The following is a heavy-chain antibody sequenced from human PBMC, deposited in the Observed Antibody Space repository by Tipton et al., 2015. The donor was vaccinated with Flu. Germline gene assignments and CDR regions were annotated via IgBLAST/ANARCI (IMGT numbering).Heavy chain of an antibody. Sequence: SLRLSCAASGFTFSSYEMNWVRQAPGKGLEWVSYISSSGSTIYYADSVKGRFTISRDNAKNSLYLQMNSLRAEDTAVYYCARAPSQGYGMDVWGQGTTVTVSS. J-gene: IGHJ6*02. CDR1: GFTFSSYE. V-gene: IGHV3-48*03. CDR3: ARAPSQGYGMDV. CDR2: ISSSGSTI.